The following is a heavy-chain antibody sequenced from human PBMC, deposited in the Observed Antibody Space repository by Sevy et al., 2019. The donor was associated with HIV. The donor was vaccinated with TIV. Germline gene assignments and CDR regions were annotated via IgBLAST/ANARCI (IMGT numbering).Heavy chain of an antibody. J-gene: IGHJ2*01. D-gene: IGHD3-22*01. CDR2: ISAYNGNT. CDR1: GYTFTSYG. CDR3: ARTPYYYDSSGYWYFDL. Sequence: ASVKVSCKASGYTFTSYGISWVRQAPGQGLEWMGWISAYNGNTNYAQKLQGRVTMTTDTSTSTAYMELGSLRSDDTAVYYCARTPYYYDSSGYWYFDLWGRGTLVTVSS. V-gene: IGHV1-18*04.